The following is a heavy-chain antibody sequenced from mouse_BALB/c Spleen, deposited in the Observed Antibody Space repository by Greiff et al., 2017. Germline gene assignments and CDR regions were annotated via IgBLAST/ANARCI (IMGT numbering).Heavy chain of an antibody. CDR3: ARTISDGYYGAMDY. D-gene: IGHD2-3*01. Sequence: EVQRVESGPGLVKPSQSLSLTCTVTGYSITSDYAWNWIRQFPGNKLEWMGYISYSGSTSYNPSLKSRISITRDTSKNQFFLQLNSVTTEDTATYYCARTISDGYYGAMDYWGQGTSVTVSS. V-gene: IGHV3-2*02. CDR1: GYSITSDYA. CDR2: ISYSGST. J-gene: IGHJ4*01.